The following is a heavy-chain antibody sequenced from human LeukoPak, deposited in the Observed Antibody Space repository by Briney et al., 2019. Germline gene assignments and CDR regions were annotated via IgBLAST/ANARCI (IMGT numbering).Heavy chain of an antibody. D-gene: IGHD3-22*01. J-gene: IGHJ3*02. Sequence: SETLSLTCAVYGGSFSGYYWGWIRQPPGKGLEWIGSIYYSGSTYYNPSLKSRVTISVDTSKNQFSLKLSSVTAADTAVYYCARQATYDSSGYPDAFDIWGQGTMVTVSS. CDR2: IYYSGST. CDR3: ARQATYDSSGYPDAFDI. CDR1: GGSFSGYY. V-gene: IGHV4-39*01.